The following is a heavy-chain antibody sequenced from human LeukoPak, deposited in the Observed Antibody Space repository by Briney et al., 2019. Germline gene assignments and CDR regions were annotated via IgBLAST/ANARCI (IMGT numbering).Heavy chain of an antibody. Sequence: ASVKVSCKASGYTFTSYGISWVRQAPGQGLEWMGWISAYNGNTNYAQKLQGRVTMTTDTSTCTAYMELRSLRSDDTAVYYCARDLYYYGSGSYYYWGQGTLVTVSS. CDR1: GYTFTSYG. V-gene: IGHV1-18*01. D-gene: IGHD3-10*01. CDR2: ISAYNGNT. CDR3: ARDLYYYGSGSYYY. J-gene: IGHJ4*02.